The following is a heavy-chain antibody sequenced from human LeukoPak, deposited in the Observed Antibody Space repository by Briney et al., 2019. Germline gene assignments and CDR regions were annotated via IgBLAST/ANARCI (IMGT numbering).Heavy chain of an antibody. CDR1: GYTFTGYY. D-gene: IGHD3-16*02. Sequence: VKVSCKASGYTFTGYYMHWVRQAPGQGLEWMGWINPNSGGTNYAQKFQGRVTMTRDTSISTAYMELSRLRSDDTAVYYCARAMGVIAYYYYGMDVWGQGTTVTVSS. CDR2: INPNSGGT. J-gene: IGHJ6*02. V-gene: IGHV1-2*02. CDR3: ARAMGVIAYYYYGMDV.